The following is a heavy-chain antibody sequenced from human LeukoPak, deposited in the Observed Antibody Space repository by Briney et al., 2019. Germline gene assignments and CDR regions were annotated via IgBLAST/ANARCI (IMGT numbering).Heavy chain of an antibody. D-gene: IGHD1-26*01. J-gene: IGHJ4*02. CDR2: IYPGDSDT. Sequence: GESLKISCKGSGYSFTSSWIGWVRQMPGKGLEWMGIIYPGDSDTRYSPSFQGQVTISADKSISTAYLQWSSVKASDTAMYYCAIYSDPYYFDHWGQGTLVTVSS. V-gene: IGHV5-51*01. CDR3: AIYSDPYYFDH. CDR1: GYSFTSSW.